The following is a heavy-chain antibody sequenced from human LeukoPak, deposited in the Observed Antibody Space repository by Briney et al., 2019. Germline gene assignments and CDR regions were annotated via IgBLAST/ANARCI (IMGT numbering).Heavy chain of an antibody. Sequence: PSETLSLTCTVSGGSISSSSYYWSWIRQPPGKGLEWIGYIYYSGSTNYNPSLKSRVTISVDTSKNQFSLKLSSVTAADTAVYYCARLGDILTGYYFDYWGQGTLVTVSS. D-gene: IGHD3-9*01. CDR2: IYYSGST. CDR1: GGSISSSSYY. V-gene: IGHV4-61*01. J-gene: IGHJ4*02. CDR3: ARLGDILTGYYFDY.